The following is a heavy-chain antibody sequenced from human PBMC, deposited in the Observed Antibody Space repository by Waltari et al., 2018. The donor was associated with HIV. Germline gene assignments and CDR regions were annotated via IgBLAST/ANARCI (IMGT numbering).Heavy chain of an antibody. V-gene: IGHV3-23*04. J-gene: IGHJ4*02. CDR3: AKAVMETAVSSPVDC. CDR2: MSASGGTT. D-gene: IGHD5-18*01. CDR1: GFNFNNFA. Sequence: EVQLVESGGGLVQPAGSLRLSCTASGFNFNNFAIGWARQAPGKGWECVSVMSASGGTTYYAESVKGRFTVSRDNFKNTVYLQMNSLRAGDTAIYYCAKAVMETAVSSPVDCWGQGALVTVSS.